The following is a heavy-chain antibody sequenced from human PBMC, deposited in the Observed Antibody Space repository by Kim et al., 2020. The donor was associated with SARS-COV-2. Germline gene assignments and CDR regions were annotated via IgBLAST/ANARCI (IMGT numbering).Heavy chain of an antibody. CDR3: TSDSSMVRVDC. CDR2: YI. Sequence: YIYYADSVKGRFTSSRDNAKNSVYLQMNSLRAEDTAVYYCTSDSSMVRVDCWGQGTLVTVSS. D-gene: IGHD3-10*01. V-gene: IGHV3-21*06. J-gene: IGHJ4*02.